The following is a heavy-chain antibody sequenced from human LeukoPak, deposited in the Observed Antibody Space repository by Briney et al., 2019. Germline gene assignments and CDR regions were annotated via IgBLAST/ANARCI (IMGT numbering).Heavy chain of an antibody. Sequence: GGSLRLSCEASRFTFSSYAMSWVRQAPGKGLEWVSVISGSGGSAYYVDSVKGRFTISRDNSKNTLYLQMNSLRAEDTAVYYCAKLGTWLQYPFDFWGQGTLVTVSS. J-gene: IGHJ4*02. D-gene: IGHD5-24*01. CDR2: ISGSGGSA. V-gene: IGHV3-23*01. CDR1: RFTFSSYA. CDR3: AKLGTWLQYPFDF.